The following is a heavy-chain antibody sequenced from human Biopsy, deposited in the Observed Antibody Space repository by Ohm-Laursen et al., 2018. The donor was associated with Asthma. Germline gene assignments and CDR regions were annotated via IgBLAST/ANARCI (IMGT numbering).Heavy chain of an antibody. D-gene: IGHD5-24*01. Sequence: SLRLSCSASGFTFSSYGMDWVRLAPGKDLEWLAVISYDGSSTYYGDSAKGRFTVSRDNSKNTLYLQLTGLRAEDTALYYCARDSARWLTTSYFYGMDVWGPGTTVTVSS. CDR3: ARDSARWLTTSYFYGMDV. CDR1: GFTFSSYG. CDR2: ISYDGSST. J-gene: IGHJ6*02. V-gene: IGHV3-30*03.